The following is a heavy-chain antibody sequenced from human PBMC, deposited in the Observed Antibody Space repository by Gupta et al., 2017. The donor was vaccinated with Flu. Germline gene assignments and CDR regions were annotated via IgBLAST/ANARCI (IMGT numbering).Heavy chain of an antibody. D-gene: IGHD5-12*01. Sequence: QVQLVQSGAEVKKPGASVRVSCKTSGYAFNSFHINWVRQATGQGLEWMGWLNPNSGDTGYAQKGQGRVTLTRDTSTNTAELELRSLNYGEQDKYYCARRAWIDGRGKSCYFDKWVQGTLVNVSS. V-gene: IGHV1-8*01. CDR1: GYAFNSFH. J-gene: IGHJ4*02. CDR2: LNPNSGDT. CDR3: ARRAWIDGRGKSCYFDK.